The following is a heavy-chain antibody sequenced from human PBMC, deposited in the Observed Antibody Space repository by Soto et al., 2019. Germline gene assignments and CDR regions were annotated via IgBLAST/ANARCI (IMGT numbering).Heavy chain of an antibody. Sequence: QLQLQESGPGLVKPSETLSLTCSVSGGTITRGDHFWSWVRQSPGKGLEWLGYIYYSGSTYYNPSLKGRVMMTIDTSKLQSSLNLSSVTAADTAVFYCRRGQTAIDVWGQGTTVTVSS. J-gene: IGHJ6*02. D-gene: IGHD5-18*01. CDR3: RRGQTAIDV. CDR1: GGTITRGDHF. V-gene: IGHV4-30-4*01. CDR2: IYYSGST.